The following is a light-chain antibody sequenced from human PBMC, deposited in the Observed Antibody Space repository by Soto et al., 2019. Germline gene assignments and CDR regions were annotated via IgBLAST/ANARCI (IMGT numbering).Light chain of an antibody. Sequence: EIVLTQSPATLSLSPGGRATLSCRASQTVDTYLAWCQQKPGQSPILLIYDVSDRATGIPARFSGSGSGTDFTLTISSLEPEDVAVYYCQHRRAWPVTFGGGTRVEIK. CDR1: QTVDTY. J-gene: IGKJ4*01. CDR3: QHRRAWPVT. V-gene: IGKV3-11*01. CDR2: DVS.